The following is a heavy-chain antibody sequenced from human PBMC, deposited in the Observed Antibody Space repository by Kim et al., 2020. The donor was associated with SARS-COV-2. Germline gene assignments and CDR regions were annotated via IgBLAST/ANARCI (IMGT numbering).Heavy chain of an antibody. CDR3: ARVSGGYSTYDH. V-gene: IGHV1-18*01. Sequence: NYAQKLQGRVTMTTDTSTSTAYMELRSLRSDDTAVYYCARVSGGYSTYDHWGQGTLVTISS. D-gene: IGHD1-26*01. J-gene: IGHJ4*02.